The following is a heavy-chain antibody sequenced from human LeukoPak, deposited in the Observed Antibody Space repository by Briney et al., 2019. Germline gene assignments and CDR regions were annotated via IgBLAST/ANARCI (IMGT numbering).Heavy chain of an antibody. CDR1: GFTFSSYG. CDR2: ISYDGSNK. D-gene: IGHD2-15*01. J-gene: IGHJ4*02. V-gene: IGHV3-30*03. Sequence: GGSLRLSCAASGFTFSSYGMHWVRQAPGKGLEWVAVISYDGSNKYYADSVKGRFTISRDNSKNTLYLQMNSLRAEDTAVYYCLGYCSGGSCYSTDYWGQGTLVTVSS. CDR3: LGYCSGGSCYSTDY.